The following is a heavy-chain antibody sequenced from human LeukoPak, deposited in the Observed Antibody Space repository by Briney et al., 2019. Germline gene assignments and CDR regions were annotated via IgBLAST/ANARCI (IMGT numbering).Heavy chain of an antibody. Sequence: PSETLSLTCAVSGYSISSGYYWGWIRQPPGKGLEWIGSIYHSGSTYYNPSLKSRVTISVDTSKNQFSLKLSSVTAADTAVYYCARDAYGSYYYDSSGYWPPYYYYYYYMDVWGKGTTVTVSS. J-gene: IGHJ6*03. CDR1: GYSISSGYY. D-gene: IGHD3-22*01. V-gene: IGHV4-38-2*02. CDR3: ARDAYGSYYYDSSGYWPPYYYYYYYMDV. CDR2: IYHSGST.